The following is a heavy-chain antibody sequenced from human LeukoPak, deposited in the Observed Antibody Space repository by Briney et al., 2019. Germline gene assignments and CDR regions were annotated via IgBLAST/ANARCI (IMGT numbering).Heavy chain of an antibody. CDR1: GGSISSSSYY. CDR2: IYYSGRT. D-gene: IGHD5-12*01. V-gene: IGHV4-39*07. CDR3: ARRGKTYGYADY. J-gene: IGHJ4*02. Sequence: PSETLSLTCTVSGGSISSSSYYWGWIRQPPGKGLEWIGSIYYSGRTYYNPSLKSRVTISVDTSKNQFSLKLTSVTAADTAVYYCARRGKTYGYADYWGQGTLVTVSS.